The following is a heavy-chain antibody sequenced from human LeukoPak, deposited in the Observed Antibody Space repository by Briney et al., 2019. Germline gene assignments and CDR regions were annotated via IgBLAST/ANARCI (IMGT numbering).Heavy chain of an antibody. Sequence: PGVSLRLSCAASGFTVSGYYMTWVRQAPGKGLEWVSLIFNGDNKYYADSVKGRFTISRDNSGNTLYLQMNSLRAVDTAVYYCARVTGSYSFDYWGQGTLVAVSS. J-gene: IGHJ4*02. CDR2: IFNGDNK. D-gene: IGHD1-26*01. CDR3: ARVTGSYSFDY. CDR1: GFTVSGYY. V-gene: IGHV3-53*01.